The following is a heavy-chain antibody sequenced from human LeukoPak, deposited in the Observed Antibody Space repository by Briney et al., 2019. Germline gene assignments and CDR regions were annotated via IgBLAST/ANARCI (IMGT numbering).Heavy chain of an antibody. D-gene: IGHD6-19*01. Sequence: PGGSLRLSCAASGFTFSSYNMNWVRQAPGKGLEWVSYISSSSSTIYYADSVKGRFTISRDNAKNSLYLQMNSLRDEDTAVYYCARDHGYSSGWAYYFDYWGQGTLVTVS. J-gene: IGHJ4*02. CDR1: GFTFSSYN. CDR3: ARDHGYSSGWAYYFDY. V-gene: IGHV3-48*02. CDR2: ISSSSSTI.